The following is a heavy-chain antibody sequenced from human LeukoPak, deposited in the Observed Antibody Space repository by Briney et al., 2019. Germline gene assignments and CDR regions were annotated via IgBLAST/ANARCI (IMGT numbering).Heavy chain of an antibody. Sequence: GESLKISCKGPGYSFTSYWIDWVPQMPGKGLEWMGIIYPGDSDTSYSPSFQGQLTIPADKSISTAYLQWSSLKASDTAMYYCATSPSYGDYVLPWGQGTLVTVSS. CDR1: GYSFTSYW. V-gene: IGHV5-51*01. CDR2: IYPGDSDT. CDR3: ATSPSYGDYVLP. J-gene: IGHJ5*02. D-gene: IGHD4-17*01.